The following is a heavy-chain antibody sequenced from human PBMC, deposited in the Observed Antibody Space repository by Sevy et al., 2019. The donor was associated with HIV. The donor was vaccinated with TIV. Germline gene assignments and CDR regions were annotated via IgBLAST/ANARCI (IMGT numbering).Heavy chain of an antibody. D-gene: IGHD2-15*01. CDR3: ARGTRQTEGGWFYFDY. V-gene: IGHV3-53*01. CDR1: GLTVSAYD. Sequence: GGSLRLSCPVSGLTVSAYDMAWLRQAPGKGLEWVADVYVAGDSYYADSVQGRFTLSRDNYLNKMYLQMKSLRVEDTAVYYCARGTRQTEGGWFYFDYWSQGTLVTVSS. J-gene: IGHJ4*02. CDR2: VYVAGDS.